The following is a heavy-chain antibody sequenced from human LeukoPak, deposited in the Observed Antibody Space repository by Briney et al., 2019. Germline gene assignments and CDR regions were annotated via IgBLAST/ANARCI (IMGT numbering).Heavy chain of an antibody. Sequence: PSETLSLTCTVSGGSISGSSYYWGWIRQPPGKGLEWIGYIYYSGSTYYNPSLKSRVTMSVDTSKNQFSLKLNSVTAADTAVYFCARDELGKGTFDSWGQGTLVTVSS. D-gene: IGHD7-27*01. J-gene: IGHJ4*02. V-gene: IGHV4-39*07. CDR2: IYYSGST. CDR3: ARDELGKGTFDS. CDR1: GGSISGSSYY.